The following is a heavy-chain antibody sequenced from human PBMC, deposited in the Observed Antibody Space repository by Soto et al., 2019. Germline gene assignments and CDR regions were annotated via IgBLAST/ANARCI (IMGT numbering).Heavy chain of an antibody. Sequence: GESLKISCKGSGYSFTSYWISWVRQMPGKGLEWMGRIDPSDSYTNYSPSFQGHVTISADKSIRTAYLQWSSLKASDTAMYYCASPRREVTDAINYYYGMDVWGQGTTVTVYS. CDR3: ASPRREVTDAINYYYGMDV. D-gene: IGHD2-2*01. J-gene: IGHJ6*02. V-gene: IGHV5-10-1*01. CDR2: IDPSDSYT. CDR1: GYSFTSYW.